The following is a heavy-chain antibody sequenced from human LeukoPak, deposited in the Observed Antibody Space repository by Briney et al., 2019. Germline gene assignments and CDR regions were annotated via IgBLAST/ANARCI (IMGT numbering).Heavy chain of an antibody. CDR1: GFILNNYA. V-gene: IGHV3-23*01. Sequence: GGSLRLSCTVSGFILNNYAMNWVRQAPGKGLEWVSVIRTSDSSAQYADSVKGRFTISRDNSKNTLYLQMNSLRAEDTAVYYCAKANYYDSSGYFTHFDYWGQGTLVTVSS. CDR2: IRTSDSSA. CDR3: AKANYYDSSGYFTHFDY. D-gene: IGHD3-22*01. J-gene: IGHJ4*02.